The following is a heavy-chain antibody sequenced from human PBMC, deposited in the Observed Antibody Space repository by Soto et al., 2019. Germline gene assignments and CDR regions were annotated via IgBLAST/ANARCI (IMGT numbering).Heavy chain of an antibody. CDR1: GFTFGDYA. J-gene: IGHJ4*02. CDR3: TRALLFLEWLGRPYYIHY. Sequence: GGSLRLSCTASGFTFGDYAMSWFRQAPGKGLEWVGFIRSKAYGGTTEYAASVKGRFTISRDDSKSIAYLQMNSLKTEDTAVYYCTRALLFLEWLGRPYYIHYWGQGTLGSVSS. V-gene: IGHV3-49*03. CDR2: IRSKAYGGTT. D-gene: IGHD3-3*01.